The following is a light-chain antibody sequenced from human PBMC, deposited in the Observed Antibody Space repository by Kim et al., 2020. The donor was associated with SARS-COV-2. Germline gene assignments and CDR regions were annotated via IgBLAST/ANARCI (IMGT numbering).Light chain of an antibody. Sequence: SPGERAPPSCRASQDLRSYLAWYQQNPGQPPRLLIYGASIRATGIPARFSASGFTTDFTLTITSLEPEDFAVYYCQQRSNWPPITFGQGTRLEIK. J-gene: IGKJ5*01. V-gene: IGKV3-11*01. CDR3: QQRSNWPPIT. CDR2: GAS. CDR1: QDLRSY.